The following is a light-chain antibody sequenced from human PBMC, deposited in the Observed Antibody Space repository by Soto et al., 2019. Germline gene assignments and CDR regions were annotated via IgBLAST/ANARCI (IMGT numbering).Light chain of an antibody. J-gene: IGKJ1*01. CDR3: QHYNNWPPWT. V-gene: IGKV3-15*01. Sequence: IVMTQSPATLSVSPGERATLSCRASQSVSSNLAWYQQKPGQAPRLLIYGASTRATGIPARFSGSGSGTEFTLTISSLQSEDIAIYYCQHYNNWPPWTFGQGTKVEIK. CDR2: GAS. CDR1: QSVSSN.